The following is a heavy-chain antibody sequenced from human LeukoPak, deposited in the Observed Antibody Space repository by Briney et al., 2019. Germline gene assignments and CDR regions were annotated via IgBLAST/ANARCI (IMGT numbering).Heavy chain of an antibody. CDR1: GYTFTSYD. D-gene: IGHD2-21*01. CDR3: ARVVWYYYYGMDV. J-gene: IGHJ6*02. CDR2: MNPNSGNT. V-gene: IGHV1-8*01. Sequence: ASVKVSCKASGYTFTSYDINWGRQPPEKGLEGRGWMNPNSGNTGYAQKFQGRVTMTRNTSISTAYMELSSLRSEDTAVYYCARVVWYYYYGMDVWGQGTTVTVSS.